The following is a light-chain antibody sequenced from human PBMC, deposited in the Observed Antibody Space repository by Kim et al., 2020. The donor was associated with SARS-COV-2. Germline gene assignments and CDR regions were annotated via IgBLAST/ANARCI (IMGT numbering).Light chain of an antibody. V-gene: IGLV3-1*01. CDR2: QDT. CDR3: QAWDSNTAV. J-gene: IGLJ2*01. Sequence: VSPEQTATLTCSGVKSEDRYVCWFQQKPGQSPLLVTDQDTKRPAGIPERFSGSNSGKTATLTISGNPATDGADYFCQAWDSNTAVFGGGTQLTVL. CDR1: KSEDRY.